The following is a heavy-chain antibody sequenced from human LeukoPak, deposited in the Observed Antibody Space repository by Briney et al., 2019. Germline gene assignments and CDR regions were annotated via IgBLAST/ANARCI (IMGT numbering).Heavy chain of an antibody. V-gene: IGHV1-8*01. CDR3: ARGRSGTDYYYYGMDV. D-gene: IGHD1-1*01. CDR1: GYTFTSYD. J-gene: IGHJ6*02. Sequence: ASVKVSCKASGYTFTSYDINWVRQATGQGLEWMGWMNPNRGNTGYAQKFQGRVTMTRNTSISTAYMELSSLRSEDTAVYYCARGRSGTDYYYYGMDVWGQGTTVTVSS. CDR2: MNPNRGNT.